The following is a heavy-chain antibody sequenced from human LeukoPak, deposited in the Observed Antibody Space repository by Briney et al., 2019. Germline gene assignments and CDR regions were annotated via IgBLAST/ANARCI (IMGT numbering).Heavy chain of an antibody. CDR1: GYIFTDYY. V-gene: IGHV1-2*02. Sequence: ASVKVSCKASGYIFTDYYIHWMRQAPGQGLEWMGWINPKNGDTNYAQKFQGRVTMTRDTSISTVYMELSRLTSDDTALYYCARVGYCSGDRCYLHFDYWGQGTLVTVSS. CDR2: INPKNGDT. D-gene: IGHD2-15*01. J-gene: IGHJ4*02. CDR3: ARVGYCSGDRCYLHFDY.